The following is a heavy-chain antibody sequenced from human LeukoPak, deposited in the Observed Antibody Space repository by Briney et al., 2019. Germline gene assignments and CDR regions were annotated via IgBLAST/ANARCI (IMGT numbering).Heavy chain of an antibody. D-gene: IGHD2-15*01. J-gene: IGHJ4*02. CDR3: ARGLVDSGASQVSDD. Sequence: SETLSLTCAVYGGSFSGYYWSWIRQPPGKGLEWIGEINDSGSVNCNPSLKNRVTLSVDTSKNQFSLRLSSVAAADTAVYYCARGLVDSGASQVSDDWGQGTLVTVSS. CDR2: INDSGSV. V-gene: IGHV4-34*01. CDR1: GGSFSGYY.